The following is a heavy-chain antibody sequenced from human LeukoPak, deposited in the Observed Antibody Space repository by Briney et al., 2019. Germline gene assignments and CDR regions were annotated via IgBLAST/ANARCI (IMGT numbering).Heavy chain of an antibody. V-gene: IGHV4-31*03. CDR1: GGSISSGGYY. J-gene: IGHJ5*02. Sequence: SETLSLICTVSGGSISSGGYYWSWIRQHPGKGLEWIGYIYYSGSTYYNPSLKSRVTISVDTSKNQFSLKLSSVTAADTAVYYCARAGYSSSNWFDPWGQGTLVTVSS. CDR3: ARAGYSSSNWFDP. D-gene: IGHD6-6*01. CDR2: IYYSGST.